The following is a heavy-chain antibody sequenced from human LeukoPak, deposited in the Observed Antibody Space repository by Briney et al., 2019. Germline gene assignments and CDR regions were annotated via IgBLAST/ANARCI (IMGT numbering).Heavy chain of an antibody. D-gene: IGHD2-8*01. Sequence: ASVKVSCKVSGYTLTELSMHWVRQPPGKGLEWMGGFDPEDGETIYAQKFQGRVTMTEDTSTDTAYMELSSLRSEDTAVYYCATRSRILVYAIRSDWFDPWGQGTLVTVSS. CDR3: ATRSRILVYAIRSDWFDP. J-gene: IGHJ5*02. CDR1: GYTLTELS. V-gene: IGHV1-24*01. CDR2: FDPEDGET.